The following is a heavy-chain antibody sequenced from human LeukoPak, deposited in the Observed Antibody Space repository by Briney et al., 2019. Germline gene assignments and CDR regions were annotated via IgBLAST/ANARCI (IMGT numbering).Heavy chain of an antibody. CDR3: ARILWFGESHDDYYGMDV. J-gene: IGHJ6*02. CDR2: INPSGGST. V-gene: IGHV1-46*01. D-gene: IGHD3-10*01. Sequence: GASLKVSCKASGYTFTSYYMHWVRQAPGRGLEWMGIINPSGGSTSYAQKFQGRVTMTRDTSTSTVYMELSSLRSEDTAVYYCARILWFGESHDDYYGMDVWGQGTTVTVSS. CDR1: GYTFTSYY.